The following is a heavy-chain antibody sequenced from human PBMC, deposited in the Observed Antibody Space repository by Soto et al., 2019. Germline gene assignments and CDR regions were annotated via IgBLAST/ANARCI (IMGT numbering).Heavy chain of an antibody. Sequence: EASVKVSCKASGYTFTSYSMHCLRQAPGQRLEWMGWINAGSGNTKYSQKFQGRVTITRDTSASTAYMELSSLRSEDTAVYYCARSTTAALDWFDPWGQGTLVTVSS. D-gene: IGHD6-25*01. J-gene: IGHJ5*02. CDR1: GYTFTSYS. CDR3: ARSTTAALDWFDP. V-gene: IGHV1-3*01. CDR2: INAGSGNT.